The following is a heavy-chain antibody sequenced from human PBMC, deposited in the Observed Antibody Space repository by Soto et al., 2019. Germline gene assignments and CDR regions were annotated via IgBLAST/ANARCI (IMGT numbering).Heavy chain of an antibody. Sequence: ASVKVSCKASGGTFSSYAISWVRQAPGQGLEWMGGIIPIFGTANYAQKFQGRVTITADESTSTAYMELSSLRSEDTAVYYCARVGDLGEGIYYYYGMDVWGQGTTVTVSS. D-gene: IGHD3-10*01. CDR3: ARVGDLGEGIYYYYGMDV. CDR1: GGTFSSYA. J-gene: IGHJ6*02. V-gene: IGHV1-69*13. CDR2: IIPIFGTA.